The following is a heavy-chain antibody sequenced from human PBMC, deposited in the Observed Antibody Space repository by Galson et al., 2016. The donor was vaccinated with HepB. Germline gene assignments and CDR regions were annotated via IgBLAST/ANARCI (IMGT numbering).Heavy chain of an antibody. CDR3: ARVDRGTLPNFDY. CDR2: ISSSGSTI. D-gene: IGHD3-16*01. Sequence: SLRLSCADSEFSFSDYYMTWIRQAPGKGQEWVSYISSSGSTIFYADSVKGRFTISMDNAKNSLYLQMNSLRAEDTAVYYRARVDRGTLPNFDYWGQGTLVTVSS. J-gene: IGHJ4*02. CDR1: EFSFSDYY. V-gene: IGHV3-11*01.